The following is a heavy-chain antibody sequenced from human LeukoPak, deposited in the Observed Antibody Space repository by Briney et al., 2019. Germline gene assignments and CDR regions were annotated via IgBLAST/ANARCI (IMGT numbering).Heavy chain of an antibody. CDR1: GGSISSGGYY. J-gene: IGHJ2*01. CDR3: ARGRGPSARYWYLDL. CDR2: IYYSGST. D-gene: IGHD3-16*01. Sequence: SQTLSLTCTVSGGSISSGGYYWSWIRQHPGKGLEWIAYIYYSGSTYYNPSLKSRVTISVDTSKNQFSLKLSSVTAADTAVYYCARGRGPSARYWYLDLWGRGTLVTVSS. V-gene: IGHV4-31*03.